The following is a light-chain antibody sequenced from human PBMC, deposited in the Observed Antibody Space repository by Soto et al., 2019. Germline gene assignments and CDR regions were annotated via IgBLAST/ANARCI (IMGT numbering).Light chain of an antibody. CDR1: QDISNY. CDR3: LQYDNLPFT. V-gene: IGKV1-33*01. J-gene: IGKJ3*01. Sequence: DIQMTQSPSSLSASVGDRVTITCQASQDISNYLNWYQQKPGKAPKLLIYDASNLETGVPSRFSGRGSGTDFTFTISSLQAEDIATYYCLQYDNLPFTFGPGTKVDIK. CDR2: DAS.